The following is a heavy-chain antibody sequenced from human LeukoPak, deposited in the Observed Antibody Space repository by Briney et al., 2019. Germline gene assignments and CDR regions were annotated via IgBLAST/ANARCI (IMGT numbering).Heavy chain of an antibody. CDR1: GGSISTYY. J-gene: IGHJ6*02. CDR2: IYTSGST. V-gene: IGHV4-4*07. D-gene: IGHD1-26*01. CDR3: AREGGEPLRRGMDV. Sequence: SETLSLTCTVSGGSISTYYWSWIRQPAGKGLEWIVRIYTSGSTNYNPSLKSRVTMSVDTSKNQFSLKLSSVTAADTAVFYCAREGGEPLRRGMDVWGQGTTVTVSS.